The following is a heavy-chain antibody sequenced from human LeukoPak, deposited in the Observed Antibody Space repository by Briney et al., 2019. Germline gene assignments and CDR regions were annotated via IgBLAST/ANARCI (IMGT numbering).Heavy chain of an antibody. CDR3: AKEMAYCGGDCYSLAYYYYYMDV. Sequence: GGSLRLSCAASGFIFSNYGMSWVRQAPGKGLEWVSAIRGNAGTTYYADSVKGRFTIFRDNYKNMLYLQMNSLRVEDTAVYYCAKEMAYCGGDCYSLAYYYYYMDVWGKGTTVTISS. D-gene: IGHD2-21*02. CDR2: IRGNAGTT. CDR1: GFIFSNYG. V-gene: IGHV3-23*01. J-gene: IGHJ6*03.